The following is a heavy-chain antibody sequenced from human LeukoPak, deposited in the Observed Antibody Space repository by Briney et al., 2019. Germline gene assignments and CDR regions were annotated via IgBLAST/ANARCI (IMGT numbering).Heavy chain of an antibody. J-gene: IGHJ4*02. Sequence: SETLSLTCTVSGGSISSSSYYWGWIRQPPGKGLEWIGSIYYSGSTYYNPSLKSRVTISVDTSKNQFSLKLSSVTAADTAVYYCARGLGDRYYYDSSGYDYFDYWGQGTLVTVSS. CDR2: IYYSGST. D-gene: IGHD3-22*01. V-gene: IGHV4-39*07. CDR1: GGSISSSSYY. CDR3: ARGLGDRYYYDSSGYDYFDY.